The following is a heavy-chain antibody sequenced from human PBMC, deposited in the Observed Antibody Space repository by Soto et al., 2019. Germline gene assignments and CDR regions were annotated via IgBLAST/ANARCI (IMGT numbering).Heavy chain of an antibody. CDR2: ISYDGSYK. J-gene: IGHJ4*02. CDR1: RFTISGHA. Sequence: PGGSLRLSCAASRFTISGHAMRWVRQAPGKGLEWLAVISYDGSYKNYADSVKGRFTISRDNAMNSLYLQMNSLRAEDTAVYYCARLRLTGYFDYWGQGTLVTVSS. CDR3: ARLRLTGYFDY. V-gene: IGHV3-30*04.